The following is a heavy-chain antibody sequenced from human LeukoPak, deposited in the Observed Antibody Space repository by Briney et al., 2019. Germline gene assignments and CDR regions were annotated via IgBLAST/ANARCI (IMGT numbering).Heavy chain of an antibody. J-gene: IGHJ4*02. CDR3: ARVPPVAGTWGRPLDY. V-gene: IGHV1-2*02. Sequence: GASVKVSCKASGYTFISYGISWVRQAPGQGLECMGWINANTGATNYAQKFQGRVTMTRDTSISTAYMELSRLTSDDTAVYYCARVPPVAGTWGRPLDYWGQGTLVTVSS. CDR2: INANTGAT. CDR1: GYTFISYG. D-gene: IGHD6-19*01.